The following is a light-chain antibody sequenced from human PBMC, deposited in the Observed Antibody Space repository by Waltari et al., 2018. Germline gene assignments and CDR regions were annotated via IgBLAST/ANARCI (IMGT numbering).Light chain of an antibody. CDR3: QQSYRTPFT. CDR1: QSISTY. Sequence: DIQMTQSPSSLSASVGDRVTITCRASQSISTYLNWYQQKPGKAPKLLISAVSNLQSGVPSRFTGRGSGTDFTLTINSLQPEDFATYYCQQSYRTPFTFGPGTKVDI. J-gene: IGKJ3*01. V-gene: IGKV1-39*01. CDR2: AVS.